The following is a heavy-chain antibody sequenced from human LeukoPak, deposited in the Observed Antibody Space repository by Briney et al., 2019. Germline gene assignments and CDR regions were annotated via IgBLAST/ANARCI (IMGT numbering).Heavy chain of an antibody. CDR3: AYGEYYYDSSGSRAAFDI. CDR1: GGSFSGYY. J-gene: IGHJ3*02. CDR2: INDSGST. D-gene: IGHD3-22*01. V-gene: IGHV4-34*01. Sequence: ETESLTCAVYGGSFSGYYWSWIRQPPGKGLEWIGEINDSGSTNYNPSLKSRVTISVDTSKNLFSLKQSTVTAADTAVYYCAYGEYYYDSSGSRAAFDIWVQGTMATVPS.